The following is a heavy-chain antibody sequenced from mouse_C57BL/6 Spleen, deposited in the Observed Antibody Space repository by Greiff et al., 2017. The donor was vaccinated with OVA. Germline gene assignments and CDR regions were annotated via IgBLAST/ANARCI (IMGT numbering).Heavy chain of an antibody. CDR2: ISSGSSTI. Sequence: DVHLVESGGGLVKPGGSLKLSCAASGFTFSDYGMHWVRQAPEKGLEWVAYISSGSSTIYYADTVKGRFTISRDNAKNTLFLQMTSLRSEDTAMYYCARLYYGSSWYFDVWGTGTTVTVSS. V-gene: IGHV5-17*01. CDR1: GFTFSDYG. D-gene: IGHD1-1*01. CDR3: ARLYYGSSWYFDV. J-gene: IGHJ1*03.